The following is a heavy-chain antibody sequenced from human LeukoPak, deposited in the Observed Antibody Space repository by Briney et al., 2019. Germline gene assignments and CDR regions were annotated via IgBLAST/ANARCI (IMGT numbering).Heavy chain of an antibody. CDR2: IYYSGST. CDR1: GGSISSYY. Sequence: PSETLSLTCTVSGGSISSYYWSWIRQPPGKGLEWIGYIYYSGSTNYNPSLKSRVTISVDTSKNQFSLKLSSVTAADTAVYYCARVFWSGYHPHFDYWGQGTLVTVSS. J-gene: IGHJ4*02. V-gene: IGHV4-59*01. D-gene: IGHD3-3*01. CDR3: ARVFWSGYHPHFDY.